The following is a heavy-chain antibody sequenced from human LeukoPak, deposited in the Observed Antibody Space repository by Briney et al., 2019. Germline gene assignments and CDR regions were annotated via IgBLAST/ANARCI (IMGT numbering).Heavy chain of an antibody. Sequence: GASVKASCKASGYTFTSYDLIWVRQASGQGLEWMGWMNPNSGNTGYAQKFQGRVTMTRNTSISTAYMELSSLRSEDTAVYYCATHAAVVAATRTHYFYYGMDVWGQGTTVTVSS. CDR2: MNPNSGNT. J-gene: IGHJ6*02. CDR1: GYTFTSYD. V-gene: IGHV1-8*01. D-gene: IGHD2-15*01. CDR3: ATHAAVVAATRTHYFYYGMDV.